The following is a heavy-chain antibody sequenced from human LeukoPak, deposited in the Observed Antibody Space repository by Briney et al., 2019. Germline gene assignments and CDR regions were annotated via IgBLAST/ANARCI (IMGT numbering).Heavy chain of an antibody. D-gene: IGHD2/OR15-2a*01. J-gene: IGHJ4*02. V-gene: IGHV1-2*02. CDR1: GHSFTDYY. CDR2: SKPDSGDT. CDR3: ASAGYFKPFDF. Sequence: GASVKVSCKTSGHSFTDYYIHWVRQAPGQGLEWMGWSKPDSGDTRYAREFQARVTRTRDTSISTLYMELSRLTSDDTAVYYCASAGYFKPFDFWGQGTLVTVSS.